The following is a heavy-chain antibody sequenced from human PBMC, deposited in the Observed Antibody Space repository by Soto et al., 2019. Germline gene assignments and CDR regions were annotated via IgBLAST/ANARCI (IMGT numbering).Heavy chain of an antibody. D-gene: IGHD1-1*01. CDR2: IYPGYSDT. CDR1: GYSFTSYW. J-gene: IGHJ4*02. Sequence: AESMKVSWQGSGYSFTSYWIGFACPMNRKGLEWMGIIYPGYSDTRYSRSFQGQVTVSADKSSSTTYLQWCKRKVSDTALYYCARQLERQIPYDYWGQGAVVTVSS. V-gene: IGHV5-51*01. CDR3: ARQLERQIPYDY.